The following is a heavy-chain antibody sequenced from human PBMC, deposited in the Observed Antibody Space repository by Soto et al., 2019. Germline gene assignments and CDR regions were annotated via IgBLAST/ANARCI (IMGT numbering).Heavy chain of an antibody. CDR1: GFTFNNYA. CDR2: ISGSAATT. CDR3: AKGLTGYNSGWYAPWCFES. Sequence: GGSLRLACAASGFTFNNYAMNWVRQAPGKGLEWVSGISGSAATTHFADSVKGRFTISRDNSKNTVYLQMNSLRVDDTAVYYCAKGLTGYNSGWYAPWCFESWGQGTLVTVSS. J-gene: IGHJ4*02. V-gene: IGHV3-23*01. D-gene: IGHD6-19*01.